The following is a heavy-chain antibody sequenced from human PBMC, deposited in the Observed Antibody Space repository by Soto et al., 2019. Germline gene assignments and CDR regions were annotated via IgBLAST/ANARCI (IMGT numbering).Heavy chain of an antibody. CDR2: IIPIFGTA. D-gene: IGHD5-18*01. CDR3: ARQGTAMAGGWFNP. CDR1: GGTFSSYA. Sequence: QVQLVQSGAEVKKPGSSVKVSCKASGGTFSSYAISWVRQAPGQGLEWMGGIIPIFGTAHYAQKFQGRVTITANESTSTAYMELSSLRSEDTAVYYCARQGTAMAGGWFNPWGQGTLVTVSS. V-gene: IGHV1-69*01. J-gene: IGHJ5*02.